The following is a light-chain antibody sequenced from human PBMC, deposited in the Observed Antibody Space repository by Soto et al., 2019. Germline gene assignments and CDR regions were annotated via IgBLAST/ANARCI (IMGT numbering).Light chain of an antibody. CDR2: AAT. CDR3: QQLALYPST. CDR1: QDISSF. V-gene: IGKV1-9*01. Sequence: IQLTQSPSSLSASVGDRVTITCRASQDISSFLAWYQQKPWKAPKLLIYAATSLQSGVPSRFSGSGSGTEFTLTISSLQPEDFATYYCQQLALYPSTFGGGTKVE. J-gene: IGKJ4*01.